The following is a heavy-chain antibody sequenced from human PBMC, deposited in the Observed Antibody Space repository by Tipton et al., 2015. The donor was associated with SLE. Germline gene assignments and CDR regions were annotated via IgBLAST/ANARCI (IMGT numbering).Heavy chain of an antibody. D-gene: IGHD3-3*01. CDR2: INHSGST. Sequence: LRLSCSVYDGSFSGYYWTWIRQPPGKGLEWIGEINHSGSTNYNPSLKSRVTISIDTSKNQFSLKLRSVTAADTALYYCARGYDFSSGFEAFDIWGQGTMVTVSS. J-gene: IGHJ3*02. V-gene: IGHV4-34*01. CDR1: DGSFSGYY. CDR3: ARGYDFSSGFEAFDI.